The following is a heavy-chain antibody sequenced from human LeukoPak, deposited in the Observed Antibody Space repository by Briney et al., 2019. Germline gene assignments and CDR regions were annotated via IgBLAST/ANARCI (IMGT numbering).Heavy chain of an antibody. D-gene: IGHD6-19*01. Sequence: GGSLRLSCAASGFTSDDYAMHWVRQAPGKGLEWVSLISGDGGSTYYADSVKGRFTISRDNSKNSLYLQMNSLRTEDTALCYCAKDFNPVSGWLWYFDLWGRGTLVTVSS. V-gene: IGHV3-43*02. CDR3: AKDFNPVSGWLWYFDL. CDR2: ISGDGGST. J-gene: IGHJ2*01. CDR1: GFTSDDYA.